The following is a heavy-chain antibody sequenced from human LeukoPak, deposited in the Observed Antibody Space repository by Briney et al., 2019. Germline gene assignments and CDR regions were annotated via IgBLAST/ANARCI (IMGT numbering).Heavy chain of an antibody. CDR2: ISGSGGST. D-gene: IGHD3-22*01. Sequence: GGSLRLSCAASGFTFSSYAMSWVRQAPGKGLEWVSAISGSGGSTCYADSVKGRFTISRDNSKNTLYLQMNSLRAEDTAVYYCAKDVRAITMIANEDWFDPWGQGTLVTVSS. CDR3: AKDVRAITMIANEDWFDP. CDR1: GFTFSSYA. J-gene: IGHJ5*02. V-gene: IGHV3-23*01.